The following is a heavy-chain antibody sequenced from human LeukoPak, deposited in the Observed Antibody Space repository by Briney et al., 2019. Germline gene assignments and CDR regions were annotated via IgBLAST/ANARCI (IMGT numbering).Heavy chain of an antibody. J-gene: IGHJ4*02. CDR1: GFTFSNYA. V-gene: IGHV3-23*01. Sequence: GGSLRFSCAASGFTFSNYAMSWVRQAPGKGLELVSEIIVSGGSTNYADSVKGRFTISRDNSKNTLYLQVNSLRTEDTAVYYCAKGSEDIVVLPTASSLFDYWGQGTLVTVSS. CDR2: IIVSGGST. D-gene: IGHD2-2*01. CDR3: AKGSEDIVVLPTASSLFDY.